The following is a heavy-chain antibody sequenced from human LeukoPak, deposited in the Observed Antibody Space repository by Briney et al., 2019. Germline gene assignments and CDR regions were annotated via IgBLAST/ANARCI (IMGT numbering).Heavy chain of an antibody. J-gene: IGHJ4*02. V-gene: IGHV3-23*01. CDR2: ISDSGDYT. CDR3: AKPPPMGKYYTSGFFPPFDY. D-gene: IGHD2-8*01. CDR1: GFTFSSYA. Sequence: GGSLTLSCAGSGFTFSSYAMSWVRQAPGQGLEWVSAISDSGDYTSYADSVRGRFTISRDNSRNTLYLQMISLRPEDTAVYYCAKPPPMGKYYTSGFFPPFDYGAREP.